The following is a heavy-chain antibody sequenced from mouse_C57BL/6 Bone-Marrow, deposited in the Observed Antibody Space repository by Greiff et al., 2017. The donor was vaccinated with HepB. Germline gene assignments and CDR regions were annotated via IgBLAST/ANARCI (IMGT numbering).Heavy chain of an antibody. Sequence: EVNVVESEGGLVQPGRSMKLSCTASGFTFSDYYMAWVRQVPEKGLEWVANINYDGSSTYYLDSLKSRFIISRDNAKNILYLQMSSLKSEDTATYYCARGDYGSSYPYFDYWGQGTTLTVSS. CDR1: GFTFSDYY. J-gene: IGHJ2*01. CDR3: ARGDYGSSYPYFDY. CDR2: INYDGSST. V-gene: IGHV5-16*01. D-gene: IGHD1-1*01.